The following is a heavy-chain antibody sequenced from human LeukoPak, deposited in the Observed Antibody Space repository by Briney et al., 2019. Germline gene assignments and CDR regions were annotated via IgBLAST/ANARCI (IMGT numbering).Heavy chain of an antibody. D-gene: IGHD3-22*01. Sequence: SETLSLTCTVSGGSISSSSYYWGWIRQPPGKGLEWIGSIYYSGSTHYNPSLKSRVTISVDTSKNQFSLKLSSVTAADTAVYYCARRYYYDSSGPAGGFDYWGQGTLVTVSS. V-gene: IGHV4-39*01. J-gene: IGHJ4*02. CDR2: IYYSGST. CDR1: GGSISSSSYY. CDR3: ARRYYYDSSGPAGGFDY.